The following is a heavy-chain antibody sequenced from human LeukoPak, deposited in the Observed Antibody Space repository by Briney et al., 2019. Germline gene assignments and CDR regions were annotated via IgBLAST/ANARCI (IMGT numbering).Heavy chain of an antibody. CDR2: ISSSSSYI. D-gene: IGHD4-23*01. V-gene: IGHV3-21*04. CDR1: GFTFSSYS. CDR3: VCGNAFDY. J-gene: IGHJ4*02. Sequence: SGGSLRLSCAASGFTFSSYSMNWVRQAPGKGLEWVSSISSSSSYIYYADSVKGRFTISRDNSKNTLYLQMNSLRAEDTAVYYCVCGNAFDYWGQGTLVTVSS.